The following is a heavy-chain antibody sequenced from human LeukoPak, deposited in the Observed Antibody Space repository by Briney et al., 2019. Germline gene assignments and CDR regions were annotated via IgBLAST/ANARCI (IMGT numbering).Heavy chain of an antibody. Sequence: ASETLSLTCTVSDYFISSGYYWGWIRQPPGKGLEWIGTIYPSGSTDYNPSLKSRVTISLDTSKNQFSLKLSSVTAADTAVYYCATNYYDSSSYYLGEYFHHWGQGTLVTVSS. CDR1: DYFISSGYY. V-gene: IGHV4-38-2*02. CDR2: IYPSGST. D-gene: IGHD3-22*01. CDR3: ATNYYDSSSYYLGEYFHH. J-gene: IGHJ1*01.